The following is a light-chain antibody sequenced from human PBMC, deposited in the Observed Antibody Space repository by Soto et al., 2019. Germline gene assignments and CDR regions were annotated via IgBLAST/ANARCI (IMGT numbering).Light chain of an antibody. CDR1: QNIKNY. J-gene: IGKJ2*01. Sequence: DIQMTQSPSSLSASVGDRVTITCRASQNIKNYLNWYRQKPGQAPEVLIFDVSNLRSGVPSRFSGSGSGTDFTLTISDLQPEDFATYYCQQSFSSLPYTFGPGTQLHIK. CDR3: QQSFSSLPYT. CDR2: DVS. V-gene: IGKV1-39*01.